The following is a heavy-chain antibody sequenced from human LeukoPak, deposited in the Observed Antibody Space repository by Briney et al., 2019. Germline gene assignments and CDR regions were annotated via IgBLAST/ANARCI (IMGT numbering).Heavy chain of an antibody. CDR2: TYYWSKWYN. Sequence: HSQTLSLTCAISGDSVSSNSAAWNWIRQSPSRGLEWLGRTYYWSKWYNDYAVSVKSRITVNSDTSKNQFSLQLNSVTPEDTAVYYCARGRISYYGMDVWGQGTTVTVSS. CDR3: ARGRISYYGMDV. CDR1: GDSVSSNSAA. J-gene: IGHJ6*02. V-gene: IGHV6-1*01.